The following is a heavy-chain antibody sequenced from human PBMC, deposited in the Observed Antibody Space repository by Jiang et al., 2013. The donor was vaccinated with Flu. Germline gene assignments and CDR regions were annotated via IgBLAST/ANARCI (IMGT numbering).Heavy chain of an antibody. J-gene: IGHJ4*02. CDR3: ARRLIRERRRVDFDY. Sequence: SETLSLSCAVYGESFSGYYWSWIRQPPGKGLGWIGEINHSGSTNNNPSLKSRVTIAVDTSKNQFSLTLISVTAADTAVYYCARRLIRERRRVDFDYWGQGTLVTVSS. V-gene: IGHV4-34*01. CDR2: INHSGST. D-gene: IGHD3-16*01. CDR1: GESFSGYY.